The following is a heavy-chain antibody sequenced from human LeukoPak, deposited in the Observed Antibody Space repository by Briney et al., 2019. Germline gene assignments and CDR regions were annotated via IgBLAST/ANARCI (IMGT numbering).Heavy chain of an antibody. D-gene: IGHD6-25*01. Sequence: GGSLRLSCAASGFTFSTYGMHWVRQAPGKGLEWVAVIWYDGSKKYYADSVKGRFTISRDNSKNTVDLQMNSLRAEDTAVYYCARDPSMPRYYSSADYWGQGTLVTVSS. CDR3: ARDPSMPRYYSSADY. CDR1: GFTFSTYG. V-gene: IGHV3-33*01. CDR2: IWYDGSKK. J-gene: IGHJ4*02.